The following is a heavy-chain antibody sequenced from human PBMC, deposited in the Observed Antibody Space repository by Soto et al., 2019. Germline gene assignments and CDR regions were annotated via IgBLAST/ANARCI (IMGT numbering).Heavy chain of an antibody. CDR3: AREGVWDDSSGYRDY. CDR1: GFTVSSNY. D-gene: IGHD3-22*01. J-gene: IGHJ4*02. Sequence: EVQLVESGGGLIQPGGSLRLSCAASGFTVSSNYMSWVRQAPGKGLEWVSVIYSGGSTYYADSVKGRFTISRDNSKNTLYLQMNSLRAEDTAVYYCAREGVWDDSSGYRDYWGQGTLVTVSS. CDR2: IYSGGST. V-gene: IGHV3-53*01.